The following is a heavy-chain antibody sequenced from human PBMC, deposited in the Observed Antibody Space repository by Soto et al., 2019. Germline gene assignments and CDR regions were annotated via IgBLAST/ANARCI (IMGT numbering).Heavy chain of an antibody. Sequence: QLHLQQWGAGLLKPSETLSLTCAVYGGTFSGYYWSWIRQPPGKGLEWIGEINHSGSTNYNPSLKSRVTISMDTSKNQFSLKLSSVTAADTAVYHCASTAGILLWFGELRYYFDFWGQGTLVTV. CDR3: ASTAGILLWFGELRYYFDF. V-gene: IGHV4-34*01. CDR1: GGTFSGYY. D-gene: IGHD3-10*01. J-gene: IGHJ4*02. CDR2: INHSGST.